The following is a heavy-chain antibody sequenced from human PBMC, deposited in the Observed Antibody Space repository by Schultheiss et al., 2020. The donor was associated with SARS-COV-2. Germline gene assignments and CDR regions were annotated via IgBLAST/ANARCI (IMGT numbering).Heavy chain of an antibody. D-gene: IGHD2-21*01. J-gene: IGHJ4*02. CDR3: ARGYLGY. CDR1: GGSISSYY. Sequence: SETLSLTCTVSGGSISSYYWSWIRQPPGKGLEWIGYIYYSGNIKYNPSLKSRVTISVDTSKNQFSLKLSSVTAADTAVYYCARGYLGYWGQGTLVTVSS. V-gene: IGHV4-59*08. CDR2: IYYSGNI.